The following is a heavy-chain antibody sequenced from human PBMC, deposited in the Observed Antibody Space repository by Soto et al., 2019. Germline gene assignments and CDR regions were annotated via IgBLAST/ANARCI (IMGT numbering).Heavy chain of an antibody. V-gene: IGHV3-43*01. D-gene: IGHD6-13*01. CDR3: AKDVSASGTAYGSYYGMDV. Sequence: GGSLRLSCAASGFTFSNAWINWVRQAPGKGLEWVSLISWDGGSTYYADSVKGRFTISRDNSKNSLYLQMNSLRTEDTALYYCAKDVSASGTAYGSYYGMDVWCQGPTVTVSS. CDR2: ISWDGGST. CDR1: GFTFSNAW. J-gene: IGHJ6*02.